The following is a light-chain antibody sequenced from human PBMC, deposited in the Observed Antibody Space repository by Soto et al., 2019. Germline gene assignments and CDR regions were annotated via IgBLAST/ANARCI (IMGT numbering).Light chain of an antibody. CDR2: DAS. CDR3: HQYDNVPQT. J-gene: IGKJ1*01. CDR1: QDISDY. V-gene: IGKV1-33*01. Sequence: DIQMTQSPSSESASVGDRVTITCQASQDISDYLNWYQLKPGKAPELLIYDASNLETGVPSRFSGSGFGTDFTFTISSLQPEDIATYYCHQYDNVPQTFGQGTKVEIK.